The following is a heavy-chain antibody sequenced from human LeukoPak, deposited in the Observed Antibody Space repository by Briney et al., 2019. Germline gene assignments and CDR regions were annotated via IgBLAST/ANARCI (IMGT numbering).Heavy chain of an antibody. CDR1: GFTFSSYS. V-gene: IGHV3-21*01. CDR3: ATDIVGGTGAFDI. Sequence: GGSLRLSCAASGFTFSSYSMNWVRQAPGKGLEWVSSISSSSSYIYYADSVKGRFTISRDNAKNSLYLQMNSLRAEDTAVYYCATDIVGGTGAFDIWGQGTMVTVSS. D-gene: IGHD2-15*01. CDR2: ISSSSSYI. J-gene: IGHJ3*02.